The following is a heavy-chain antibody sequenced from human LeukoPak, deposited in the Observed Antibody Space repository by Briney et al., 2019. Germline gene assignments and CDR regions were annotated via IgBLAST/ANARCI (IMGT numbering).Heavy chain of an antibody. CDR1: GGSISSYY. Sequence: EXLSLTCTVSGGSISSYYWRWIRQTPGKGLEWIGYIYYRGSTNYNPSLKSRVTISVDTSKNQFSLKLSSVTAADTAVYYCARVVWGSYRYANWGQGTLVTVSS. J-gene: IGHJ4*02. CDR3: ARVVWGSYRYAN. CDR2: IYYRGST. V-gene: IGHV4-59*01. D-gene: IGHD3-16*02.